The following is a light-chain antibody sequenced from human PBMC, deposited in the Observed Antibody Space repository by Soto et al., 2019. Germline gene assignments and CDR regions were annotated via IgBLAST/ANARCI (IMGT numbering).Light chain of an antibody. Sequence: EIVMTHSPATLSVSPGEGATLSCRASQSVSSNLAWYQQKPGQAPRLLIYGASTRATGIPARFSGSGSGTDFTLTISSLQPEDFATYYCQQSYSTPITFGQGTRLEIK. CDR2: GAS. CDR3: QQSYSTPIT. J-gene: IGKJ5*01. V-gene: IGKV3-15*01. CDR1: QSVSSN.